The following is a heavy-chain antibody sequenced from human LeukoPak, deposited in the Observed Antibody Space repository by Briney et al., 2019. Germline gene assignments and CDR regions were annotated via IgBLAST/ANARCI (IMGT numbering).Heavy chain of an antibody. V-gene: IGHV3-21*01. J-gene: IGHJ4*02. Sequence: PGGSLRLSCAASGFTFGSYSMNWVRQAPGKGLAWVSSISSSSSYIYYADSVKGRFTISRDNAKNSLYLQMNSLRAEDTAVYYCARDPSLSSSWHKYFDYWGQGTLVTVSS. CDR2: ISSSSSYI. CDR1: GFTFGSYS. D-gene: IGHD6-13*01. CDR3: ARDPSLSSSWHKYFDY.